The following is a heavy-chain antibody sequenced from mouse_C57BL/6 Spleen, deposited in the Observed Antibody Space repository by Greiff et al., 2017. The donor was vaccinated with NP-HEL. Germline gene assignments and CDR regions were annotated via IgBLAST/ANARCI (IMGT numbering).Heavy chain of an antibody. CDR3: ARWGGSSPLDY. V-gene: IGHV1-50*01. J-gene: IGHJ2*01. CDR2: IDPSDSYT. CDR1: GYTFTSYW. Sequence: VQLQQSGAELVKPGASVKLSCKASGYTFTSYWMQWVKQRPGQGLEWIGEIDPSDSYTNYNQKFKGKATLTVDTSSSTAYMQLSSLTSEDSAVYYCARWGGSSPLDYWGQGTTHTVSS. D-gene: IGHD1-1*01.